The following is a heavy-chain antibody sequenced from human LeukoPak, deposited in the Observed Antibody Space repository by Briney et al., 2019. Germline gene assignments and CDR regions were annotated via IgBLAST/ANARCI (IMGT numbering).Heavy chain of an antibody. CDR1: GIGFGSYN. Sequence: GGSLRLSCAASGIGFGSYNMYWVRQAPGKGLEWVTLISFDGNDKKYADSVKGRFTISRDNSKNTLYLQMNSLRAEDTVVYYCAKVSRRTATILFDYWGQGTLVTVSS. J-gene: IGHJ4*02. D-gene: IGHD5-24*01. CDR3: AKVSRRTATILFDY. V-gene: IGHV3-30*18. CDR2: ISFDGNDK.